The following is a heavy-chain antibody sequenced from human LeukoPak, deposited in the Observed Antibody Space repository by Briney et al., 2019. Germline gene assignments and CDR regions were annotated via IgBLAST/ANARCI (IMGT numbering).Heavy chain of an antibody. CDR1: GFTFDDYG. CDR2: INWNSGVT. CDR3: ARGDGPTVTADYFQN. Sequence: PGGSLRLSCAASGFTFDDYGMSWVRQVPGRGLEWICGINWNSGVTGYADSAKGRFNISRDNAKNSVFLQMNSLRDEDTAFYYCARGDGPTVTADYFQNWGQGTLVTVS. V-gene: IGHV3-20*04. J-gene: IGHJ1*01. D-gene: IGHD4-17*01.